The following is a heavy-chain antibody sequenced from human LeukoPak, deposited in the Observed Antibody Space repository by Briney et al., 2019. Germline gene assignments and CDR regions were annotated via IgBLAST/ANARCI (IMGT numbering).Heavy chain of an antibody. CDR1: GFTFSTYT. Sequence: GGSLRLSCAASGFTFSTYTMHWVRQAPGKGLEWVAFISSDGSNKYYADSVKGRFTISRDNSKNTLYLQMNSLRDEDTAVFYCTTSRVVVAAVLFDYWGQGTLVTVSS. V-gene: IGHV3-30-3*01. CDR2: ISSDGSNK. CDR3: TTSRVVVAAVLFDY. D-gene: IGHD2-15*01. J-gene: IGHJ4*02.